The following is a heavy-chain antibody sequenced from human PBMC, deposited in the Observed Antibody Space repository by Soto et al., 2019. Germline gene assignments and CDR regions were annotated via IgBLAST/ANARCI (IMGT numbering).Heavy chain of an antibody. V-gene: IGHV1-2*04. D-gene: IGHD1-1*01. Sequence: GASVKVSCKASGCTFTGYYMHWVRQAPGQGLEWMGWINPNSGGTNYAQKFQGWVTMTRDTSISTAYMELSRLRSDGTAVYYCERDSRKDAIVIQQYHYYYMDVWCKGITVTVS. J-gene: IGHJ6*03. CDR1: GCTFTGYY. CDR3: ERDSRKDAIVIQQYHYYYMDV. CDR2: INPNSGGT.